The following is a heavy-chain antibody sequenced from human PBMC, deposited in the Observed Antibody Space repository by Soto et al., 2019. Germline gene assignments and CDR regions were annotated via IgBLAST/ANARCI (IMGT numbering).Heavy chain of an antibody. D-gene: IGHD6-6*01. V-gene: IGHV1-18*01. Sequence: QVQLVQSGAEVKKPGASVKVSCKASGYTFTSYGISWVRQAPGQGLEWMGWISAYNGNTNYAQKLQGRVTMNTDTSTSTAYMELRSLRSDDTAVYYCARAKRYSSSPADYYYGMDVWGQGTTVTVSS. CDR3: ARAKRYSSSPADYYYGMDV. CDR1: GYTFTSYG. CDR2: ISAYNGNT. J-gene: IGHJ6*02.